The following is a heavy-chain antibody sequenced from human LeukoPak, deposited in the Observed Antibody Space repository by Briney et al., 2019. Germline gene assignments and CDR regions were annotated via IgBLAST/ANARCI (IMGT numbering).Heavy chain of an antibody. CDR1: GFTVSSNY. CDR2: IYSGGST. D-gene: IGHD2-2*01. J-gene: IGHJ4*02. V-gene: IGHV3-53*01. CDR3: AKLYEDIVAVPAAPFDY. Sequence: PGGSLRLSCAASGFTVSSNYMSWVRQAPGKGLEWVSIIYSGGSTFYADSVKGRFTISRDNSKNTLYLQMNRLRAEDTAVYYCAKLYEDIVAVPAAPFDYWGQGTLVTVSS.